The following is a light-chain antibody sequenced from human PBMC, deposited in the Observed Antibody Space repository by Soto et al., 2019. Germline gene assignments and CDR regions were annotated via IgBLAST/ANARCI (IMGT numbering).Light chain of an antibody. CDR1: QSISTY. CDR2: AAS. V-gene: IGKV1-39*01. Sequence: DIQMTQSPSSLSASVGDRVTITCRTSQSISTYLNWYQQKPGEAPKLLIYAASSVQGGVPSKCSGSGSGTDFTLTISSLQPEDFATYYCQQSHSTPITFGQGTRLEIK. CDR3: QQSHSTPIT. J-gene: IGKJ5*01.